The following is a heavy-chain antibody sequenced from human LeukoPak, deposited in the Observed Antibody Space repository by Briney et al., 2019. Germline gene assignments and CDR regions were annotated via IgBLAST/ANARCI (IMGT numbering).Heavy chain of an antibody. D-gene: IGHD2-2*01. Sequence: GGSLRLSCAASGFTSSSYAMSWVRQAPGKGLEWVSAIGDSGVSTYYADSVKGHFIISRDNSRNTLYLQMNSLRAEDTAMYYCAKYRYCTATSCPGVFDYWGRGTLVTVSS. CDR3: AKYRYCTATSCPGVFDY. J-gene: IGHJ4*02. V-gene: IGHV3-23*01. CDR2: IGDSGVST. CDR1: GFTSSSYA.